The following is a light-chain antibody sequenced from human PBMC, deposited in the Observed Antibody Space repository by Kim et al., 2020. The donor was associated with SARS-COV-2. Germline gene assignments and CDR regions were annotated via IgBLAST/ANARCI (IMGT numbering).Light chain of an antibody. J-gene: IGLJ3*02. CDR3: AAWDDRQTGPV. Sequence: ELTQPPSASGTPGQTVTISCSGGSSNIGLNYVYWYQQLPGTAPKLLISRNDHRPAGVPDRFSASKSGTSASLAISGLRSEDEADYYCAAWDDRQTGPVFGGGTQLTVL. V-gene: IGLV1-47*01. CDR1: SSNIGLNY. CDR2: RND.